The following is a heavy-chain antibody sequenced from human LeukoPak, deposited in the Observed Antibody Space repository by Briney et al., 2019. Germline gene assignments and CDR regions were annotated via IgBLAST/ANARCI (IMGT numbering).Heavy chain of an antibody. CDR2: INPNSGGT. J-gene: IGHJ4*02. CDR3: APTPPEDYDDSGYFDY. Sequence: EASVKVSCKASGYTFTAYYVHWVRQAPGQGLEWMGWINPNSGGTKYAQKFQGRVTMTRYTSISTAYMELTRLRSDDTAMYYCAPTPPEDYDDSGYFDYWAREPWSPSPQ. V-gene: IGHV1-2*02. D-gene: IGHD3-22*01. CDR1: GYTFTAYY.